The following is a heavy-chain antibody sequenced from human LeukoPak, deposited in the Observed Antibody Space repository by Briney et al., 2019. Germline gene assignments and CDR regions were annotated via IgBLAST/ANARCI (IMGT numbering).Heavy chain of an antibody. CDR1: GRSFSGYY. D-gene: IGHD4-17*01. J-gene: IGHJ5*02. Sequence: SETLSLTCAVYGRSFSGYYWSWIRQPPGKGLEWIGEINHSGSTNYNPSLKSRVTLSVDTSKNQFSLKLSSVTAADTAVYYCARAHYVSIWFDPWGQGTLVTVSS. CDR2: INHSGST. V-gene: IGHV4-34*01. CDR3: ARAHYVSIWFDP.